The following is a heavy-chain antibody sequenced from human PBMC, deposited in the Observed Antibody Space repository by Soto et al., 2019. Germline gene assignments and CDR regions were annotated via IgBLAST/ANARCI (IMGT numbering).Heavy chain of an antibody. CDR1: GFTFSDHY. V-gene: IGHV3-72*01. CDR3: VRATPYVGFDS. J-gene: IGHJ4*02. D-gene: IGHD3-16*01. Sequence: EVQLVESGGGLVQPGGSLRLSCAVSGFTFSDHYMDWILQIPGSGLEWMVRTRNQANGYSTEYAASVRGRFTVSRDDSRSSLNLQMDSLRVEDTAVYYCVRATPYVGFDSWGQGALVTVSS. CDR2: TRNQANGYST.